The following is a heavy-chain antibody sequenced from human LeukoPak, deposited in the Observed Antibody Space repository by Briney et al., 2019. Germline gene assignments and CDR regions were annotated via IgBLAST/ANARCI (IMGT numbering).Heavy chain of an antibody. CDR3: ARGKAVGLFHY. J-gene: IGHJ4*02. CDR1: GGSNSSYY. D-gene: IGHD6-19*01. CDR2: IYYSGST. V-gene: IGHV4-59*01. Sequence: SETLSLTCTVSGGSNSSYYWSWIRQPPGKGLEWIGYIYYSGSTNYNPSLKSRVTISVDTSKNQFSLKLSSVTAADTAVYYCARGKAVGLFHYWGQGTLVTVSS.